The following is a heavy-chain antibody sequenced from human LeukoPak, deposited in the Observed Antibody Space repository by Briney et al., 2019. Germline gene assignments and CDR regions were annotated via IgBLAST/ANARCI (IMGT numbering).Heavy chain of an antibody. Sequence: GGSLRLSCAASGFTFSDFYMSWIRQAPGKGLEWVSYISSSGNTKYYADSVKGRFTMSRDNAKNSLYLQMDSLRAEDTAVYYCARGTDTKPFWSGYWVDVWGQGTTVTVSS. CDR1: GFTFSDFY. CDR2: ISSSGNTK. CDR3: ARGTDTKPFWSGYWVDV. V-gene: IGHV3-11*04. J-gene: IGHJ6*02. D-gene: IGHD3-3*01.